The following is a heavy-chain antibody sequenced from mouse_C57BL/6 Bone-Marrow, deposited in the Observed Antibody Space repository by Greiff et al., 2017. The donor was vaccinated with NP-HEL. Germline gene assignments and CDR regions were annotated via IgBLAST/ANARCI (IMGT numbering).Heavy chain of an antibody. CDR3: AGDYGSSYRYAMDY. CDR1: GYTFTSYW. V-gene: IGHV1-59*01. Sequence: QVQLQQSGPELVRPGTSVKLSCKASGYTFTSYWMHWVKQRPGQGLEWIGVIDPSDSYTNYNQKFKGKATLTVDTSSSTAYMQNSSLTSENAAVYYGAGDYGSSYRYAMDYWGQGTSVTVSS. CDR2: IDPSDSYT. J-gene: IGHJ4*01. D-gene: IGHD1-1*01.